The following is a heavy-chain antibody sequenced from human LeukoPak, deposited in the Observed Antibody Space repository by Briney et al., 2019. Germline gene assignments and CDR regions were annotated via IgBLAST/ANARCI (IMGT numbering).Heavy chain of an antibody. CDR2: MNPNSGNT. Sequence: EASVKVSCKASGYTFTSYDINWVRQATGQGLEWMGWMNPNSGNTGYAQRFQGRVTMTRNTSISTAYMELSSLRSEDTAVYYCARGPLSGWYQIDYWGQGTLVTVSS. J-gene: IGHJ4*02. CDR3: ARGPLSGWYQIDY. D-gene: IGHD6-19*01. CDR1: GYTFTSYD. V-gene: IGHV1-8*01.